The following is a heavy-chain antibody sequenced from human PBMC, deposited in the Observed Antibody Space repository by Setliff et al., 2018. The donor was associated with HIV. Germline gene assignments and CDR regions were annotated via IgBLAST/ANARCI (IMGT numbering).Heavy chain of an antibody. V-gene: IGHV4-34*01. CDR3: ARATPFVVVPAAPNYYYYMDV. CDR1: GGSFSGYY. Sequence: SETLSLTCAVYGGSFSGYYWGWIRQPPGKGLEWIGEIHHSGITNYNPSLKSRVTISIDTSNNQFSLKLSSVTAADTAVYSCARATPFVVVPAAPNYYYYMDVWGKGTTVTVSS. J-gene: IGHJ6*03. CDR2: IHHSGIT. D-gene: IGHD2-2*01.